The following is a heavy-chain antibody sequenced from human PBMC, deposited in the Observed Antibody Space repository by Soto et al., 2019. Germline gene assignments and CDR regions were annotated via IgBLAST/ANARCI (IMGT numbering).Heavy chain of an antibody. J-gene: IGHJ1*01. V-gene: IGHV3-23*01. Sequence: PGGSLRLSCAASGFTFSTYAMSWVRQAPGKGLEWVSVNSGSGGDTYYADSVKGRFTIARDNSKNTLSLQMNSLRAEVTAVHYCAKARGIIIPAPGPYWGQGTQVTVSS. CDR2: NSGSGGDT. D-gene: IGHD3-3*02. CDR1: GFTFSTYA. CDR3: AKARGIIIPAPGPY.